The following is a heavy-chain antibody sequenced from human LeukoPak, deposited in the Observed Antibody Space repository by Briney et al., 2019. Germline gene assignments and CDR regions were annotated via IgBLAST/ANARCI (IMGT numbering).Heavy chain of an antibody. CDR1: GITFSSYA. Sequence: GGSLRLSCAASGITFSSYAMSWVRQAPGKGLEWVSTIVGRGGITYYADSVKGRFTISRDNSKNTLYLQLNSLRAEDTAVYYCTRDYGYRGYVGAFDIWGQGTMVTVSS. J-gene: IGHJ3*02. D-gene: IGHD5-12*01. V-gene: IGHV3-23*01. CDR2: IVGRGGIT. CDR3: TRDYGYRGYVGAFDI.